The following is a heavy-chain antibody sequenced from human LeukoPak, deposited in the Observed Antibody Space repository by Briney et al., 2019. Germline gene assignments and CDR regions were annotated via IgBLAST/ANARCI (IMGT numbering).Heavy chain of an antibody. Sequence: SEALSLTCTVSGGSIDSNNYYWAWIRPPPGKGLECIGAVFYSGSTFYNPSLKSRVTISVDTSKSQFSLRLTSVTDADTALYYCARGTPHSNWFDPWGQGTLVTVSS. D-gene: IGHD4-11*01. CDR2: VFYSGST. CDR3: ARGTPHSNWFDP. J-gene: IGHJ5*02. CDR1: GGSIDSNNYY. V-gene: IGHV4-39*07.